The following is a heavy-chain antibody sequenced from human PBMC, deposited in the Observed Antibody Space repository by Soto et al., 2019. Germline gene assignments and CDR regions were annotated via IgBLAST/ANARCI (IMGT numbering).Heavy chain of an antibody. CDR3: ARDQREWLLYGRSPYYYGMDV. CDR2: ISSSSSYI. Sequence: NPGGSLRLSCAASGFTFSSYSMNWVRQAPGKGLEWVSSISSSSSYIYYADSVKGRFTISRDNAKNSLYLQMNSLRAEDTAVYYCARDQREWLLYGRSPYYYGMDVWGQGTTVTVSS. CDR1: GFTFSSYS. V-gene: IGHV3-21*01. J-gene: IGHJ6*02. D-gene: IGHD3-3*01.